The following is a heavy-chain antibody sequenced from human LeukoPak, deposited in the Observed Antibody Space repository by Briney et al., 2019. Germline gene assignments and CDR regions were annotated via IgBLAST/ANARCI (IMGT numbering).Heavy chain of an antibody. V-gene: IGHV3-23*01. D-gene: IGHD2-2*01. CDR1: RFTFSSFA. CDR2: IGGGGVDT. CDR3: AKRGESCSSTNCLKYYFDY. Sequence: GGSLRHSCAASRFTFSSFAMSWVRQAPGKGLEWVTAIGGGGVDTYYADSVKGRFTISRDNSKNTLYLQMNSLRAEDTAVYYCAKRGESCSSTNCLKYYFDYWGQGTLVTVSS. J-gene: IGHJ4*02.